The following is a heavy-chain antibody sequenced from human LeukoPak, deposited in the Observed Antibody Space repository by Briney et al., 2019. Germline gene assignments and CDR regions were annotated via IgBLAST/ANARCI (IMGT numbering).Heavy chain of an antibody. CDR2: IWYDGSNK. D-gene: IGHD6-13*01. V-gene: IGHV3-33*01. J-gene: IGHJ6*02. CDR3: ARDGGAAGRYYGMDV. CDR1: GFTFSSYG. Sequence: GRSLRLSCAASGFTFSSYGMHWVRQAPGKGLEWVAVIWYDGSNKYYADSVKGRFTISRDNSKNTLYLQMNSLRAEDTAGYYCARDGGAAGRYYGMDVWGQGTTVTVSS.